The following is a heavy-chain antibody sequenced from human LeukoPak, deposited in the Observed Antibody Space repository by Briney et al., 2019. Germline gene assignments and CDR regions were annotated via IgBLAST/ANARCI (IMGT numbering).Heavy chain of an antibody. CDR2: INIGGTNT. CDR3: ATDGAGFDT. Sequence: PGGSLRLSCAASGFTFSGYAMAWIRQAPGKGLEWLSYINIGGTNTHYADSVKGRFTISRDNAKKSLYLEMNNLRAEDTAVYYCATDGAGFDTWGQGVLVTVS. J-gene: IGHJ5*02. CDR1: GFTFSGYA. V-gene: IGHV3-11*01.